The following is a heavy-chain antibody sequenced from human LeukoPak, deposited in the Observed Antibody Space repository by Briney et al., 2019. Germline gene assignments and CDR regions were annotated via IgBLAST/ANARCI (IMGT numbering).Heavy chain of an antibody. Sequence: SVKVSGKASGGTFSSYAISWVRQAPGQGLEWMGGIIPIFGTANYAQKFQGRVTITADESTSTAYMELSSLRSEDTAVYYCARGRITIFGVVLDSAYYYGMDVWGQGTTVTVSS. J-gene: IGHJ6*02. CDR1: GGTFSSYA. D-gene: IGHD3-3*01. CDR2: IIPIFGTA. CDR3: ARGRITIFGVVLDSAYYYGMDV. V-gene: IGHV1-69*13.